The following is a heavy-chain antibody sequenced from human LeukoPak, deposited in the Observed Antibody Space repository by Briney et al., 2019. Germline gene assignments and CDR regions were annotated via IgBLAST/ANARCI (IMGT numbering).Heavy chain of an antibody. V-gene: IGHV4-30-2*01. Sequence: SETLSLTCTVSGGSISSGGYYWSWIRQPPGKGLEWIRYIYHSGSTYYNPSLKSRATISVDRSKNQFSLRLSSVTAADTAVYYCARAFIAARPAGFDYWGQGTLVTVSS. CDR1: GGSISSGGYY. CDR3: ARAFIAARPAGFDY. CDR2: IYHSGST. J-gene: IGHJ4*02. D-gene: IGHD6-6*01.